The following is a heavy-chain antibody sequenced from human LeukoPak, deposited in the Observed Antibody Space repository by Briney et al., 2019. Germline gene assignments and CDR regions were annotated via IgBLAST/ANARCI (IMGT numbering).Heavy chain of an antibody. V-gene: IGHV4-4*07. CDR2: IYTSGST. D-gene: IGHD2-2*01. J-gene: IGHJ6*03. Sequence: SETLSLTCTVSGGSISSYYWSWIRQPAGKGLEWIGRIYTSGSTNYNPSLKSRVTMSVDTSKNQSSLKLSSVTAADTAVYYCARDRKYCSSTSCYQAYYYYMDVWGKGTTVTVSS. CDR1: GGSISSYY. CDR3: ARDRKYCSSTSCYQAYYYYMDV.